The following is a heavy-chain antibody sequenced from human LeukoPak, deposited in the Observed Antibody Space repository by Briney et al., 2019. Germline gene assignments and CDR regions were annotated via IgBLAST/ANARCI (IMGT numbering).Heavy chain of an antibody. D-gene: IGHD3-3*01. CDR3: ARDLSYYDFWSGHHDAFDI. J-gene: IGHJ3*02. CDR1: GYTFTSYG. CDR2: ISAYNGNT. V-gene: IGHV1-18*01. Sequence: ASVKVSCKASGYTFTSYGISWVRQAPGQGLEWMGWISAYNGNTNYAQKLQGRVTMTTDTSTSTAYMELRSMRSDDTAVYYCARDLSYYDFWSGHHDAFDIWGQGTMVIVSS.